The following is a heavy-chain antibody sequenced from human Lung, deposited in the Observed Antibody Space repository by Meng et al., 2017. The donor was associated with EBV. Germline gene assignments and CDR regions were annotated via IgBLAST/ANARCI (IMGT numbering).Heavy chain of an antibody. Sequence: QEGLVQSGAEVKKPGSSVKVSCQASGVTFSSYYISWVRQAPGQGLEWMGGIVPMFAMPDYVQKFQGRLTITADESTSTAYMELSSLTSEDTAVYYCASGVMYGDYGRVWFNPWGQGTLVTVSS. D-gene: IGHD4-17*01. CDR1: GVTFSSYY. V-gene: IGHV1-69*01. CDR2: IVPMFAMP. CDR3: ASGVMYGDYGRVWFNP. J-gene: IGHJ5*02.